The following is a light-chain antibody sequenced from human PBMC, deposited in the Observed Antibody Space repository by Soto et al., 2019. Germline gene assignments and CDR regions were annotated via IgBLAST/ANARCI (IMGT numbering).Light chain of an antibody. CDR3: QSYENTIVV. CDR2: EDN. V-gene: IGLV6-57*04. CDR1: SGSVANSF. J-gene: IGLJ2*01. Sequence: NFMLTQPHSVSESPGKTVTISCTRSSGSVANSFVQWYQQRPGSAPTIVLYEDNRGPSGVPDRFSGSVDTSSNSASLTISGLRTEDEADYYCQSYENTIVVFGGGTKLTVL.